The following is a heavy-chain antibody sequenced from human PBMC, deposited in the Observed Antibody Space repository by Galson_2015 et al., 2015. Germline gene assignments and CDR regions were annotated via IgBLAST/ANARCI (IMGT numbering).Heavy chain of an antibody. V-gene: IGHV1-69*13. Sequence: SVKVSCKASGGTFSSYGFNWVRQAPGQGLEWMRGIIPIFGTAFYAEKFQGRVTITADESTSTAYMELSSLRSEDSAVYYCGAGTPGYYGMDVWGQGTTVTVSS. J-gene: IGHJ6*02. D-gene: IGHD6-19*01. CDR3: GAGTPGYYGMDV. CDR1: GGTFSSYG. CDR2: IIPIFGTA.